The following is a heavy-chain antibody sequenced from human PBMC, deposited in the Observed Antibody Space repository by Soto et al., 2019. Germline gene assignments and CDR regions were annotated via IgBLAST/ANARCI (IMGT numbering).Heavy chain of an antibody. CDR3: AYRKGAATGTGNWFDP. J-gene: IGHJ5*02. V-gene: IGHV2-5*02. D-gene: IGHD1-1*01. CDR2: FYWDDDK. CDR1: GFSLTANGVG. Sequence: SGPTLVNPTETLTLTCTFSGFSLTANGVGVGWIRQPPGKALEWLGLFYWDDDKRYSPSLQNRLTISKDTSKNQVVLTMANMAPEDTGTYYCAYRKGAATGTGNWFDPWGQGTPVTVSS.